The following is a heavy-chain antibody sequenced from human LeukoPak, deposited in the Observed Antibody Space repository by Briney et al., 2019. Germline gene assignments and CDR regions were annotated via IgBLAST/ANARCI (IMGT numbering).Heavy chain of an antibody. V-gene: IGHV3-9*01. Sequence: GRSLRLSCAASGFTFDDYAMHWVRQAPGKGLEWVSGISWNSGSIGYADSVKGRFTISRDNAKNSLYLQMNSLRAEDTAVYYCAREFHYYDSSGGDFDYWGQGTLVTVSS. CDR1: GFTFDDYA. CDR3: AREFHYYDSSGGDFDY. D-gene: IGHD3-22*01. J-gene: IGHJ4*02. CDR2: ISWNSGSI.